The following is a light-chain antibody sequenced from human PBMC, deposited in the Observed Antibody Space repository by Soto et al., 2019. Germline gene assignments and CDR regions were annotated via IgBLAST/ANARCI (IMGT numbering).Light chain of an antibody. V-gene: IGLV2-14*01. CDR3: SSFTSRVTFV. CDR1: SSDVGAYNY. CDR2: EVT. J-gene: IGLJ1*01. Sequence: QSVLTQPASVSGSPGPSVAISCTGTSSDVGAYNYVYWYQQHPGKAPKLMISEVTNRPSGVSDRFSGSKSGNTASLTISGLQAEDDADYYCSSFTSRVTFVFGTGTKLTVL.